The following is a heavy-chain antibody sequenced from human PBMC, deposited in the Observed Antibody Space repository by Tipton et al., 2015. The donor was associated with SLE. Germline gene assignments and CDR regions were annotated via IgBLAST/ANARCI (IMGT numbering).Heavy chain of an antibody. Sequence: QSGPEVKKPGASVKVSCKASGYNFTSDDISWVRQAPGQGLEWMGWISAYNGNTKYAQKFQDRVTMTTDTSTSTAYMDLRSLRSDDTAVYYCAREPPDYGDYWGQGTLVTVSS. V-gene: IGHV1-18*01. J-gene: IGHJ4*02. CDR1: GYNFTSDD. CDR3: AREPPDYGDY. CDR2: ISAYNGNT.